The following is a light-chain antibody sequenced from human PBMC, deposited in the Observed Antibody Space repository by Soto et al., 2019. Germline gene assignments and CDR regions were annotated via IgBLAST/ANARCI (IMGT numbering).Light chain of an antibody. CDR1: TTDVGRYNC. V-gene: IGLV2-8*01. CDR2: EVN. Sequence: QSALTQPPSASGSPGQSVTISCTGTTTDVGRYNCVSWYQQYPGKAPKMIIYEVNKRPSGVPDRFSGSKSGNTASLTVSGLQAEDEADYYCSSYGGSNNHLFGTGTKLTVL. J-gene: IGLJ1*01. CDR3: SSYGGSNNHL.